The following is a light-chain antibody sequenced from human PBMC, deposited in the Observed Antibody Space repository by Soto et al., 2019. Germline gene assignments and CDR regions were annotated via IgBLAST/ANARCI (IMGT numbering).Light chain of an antibody. V-gene: IGLV1-47*01. CDR1: GSNIGTNY. Sequence: QSVLTQPPSASGAPGQRVTISCSGSGSNIGTNYVYWYQQLPGTAPKVLIYKNDQWPSGVPDPFSGSKSGTSASLAISGLRSEDEGNYFCAAWDDSLSSVVFGGGTKVTVL. CDR2: KND. CDR3: AAWDDSLSSVV. J-gene: IGLJ3*02.